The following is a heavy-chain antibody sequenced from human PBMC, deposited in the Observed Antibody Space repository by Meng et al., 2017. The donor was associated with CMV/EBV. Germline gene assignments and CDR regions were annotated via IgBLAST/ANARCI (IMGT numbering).Heavy chain of an antibody. CDR2: ISSSGSTI. Sequence: GESLKIFCAASGFTFSDYYMSWIRQAPGKGLEWVSYISSSGSTIYYADSVKGRFTISRDNAKNSLYLQMNSLRAEDTAVYYCAREPPGNYIYYYYGMDVWGQGTTVTVSS. J-gene: IGHJ6*02. CDR1: GFTFSDYY. D-gene: IGHD4-11*01. CDR3: AREPPGNYIYYYYGMDV. V-gene: IGHV3-11*04.